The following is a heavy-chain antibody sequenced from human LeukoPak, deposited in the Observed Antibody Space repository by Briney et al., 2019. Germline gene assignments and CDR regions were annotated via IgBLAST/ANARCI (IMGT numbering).Heavy chain of an antibody. CDR3: ARDGYYYDSSGYNDLDY. V-gene: IGHV1-18*01. CDR1: GYTFTSYD. J-gene: IGHJ4*02. CDR2: ISAYNGNT. Sequence: ASVKVSCKASGYTFTSYDINWVRQATGQGLEWMGWISAYNGNTNYAQKLQGRVTMTTDTSTSTAYVELRSLRSDDTAVYYCARDGYYYDSSGYNDLDYWGQGTLVTVSS. D-gene: IGHD3-22*01.